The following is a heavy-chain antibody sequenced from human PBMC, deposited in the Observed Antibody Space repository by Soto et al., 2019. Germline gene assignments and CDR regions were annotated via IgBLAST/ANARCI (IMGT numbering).Heavy chain of an antibody. J-gene: IGHJ4*02. V-gene: IGHV1-69*06. CDR3: ARRDTSGFLRYFDN. Sequence: SVKVSCKASGGTLSTFINYPINWVLQAPGQGLEWMGGIVPNIGTVNYAQKFQGRVTITADKSTGTAYMELSNLRSEDSALYYCARRDTSGFLRYFDNWGQGTLVTVSS. CDR1: GGTLSTFINYP. CDR2: IVPNIGTV. D-gene: IGHD3-3*01.